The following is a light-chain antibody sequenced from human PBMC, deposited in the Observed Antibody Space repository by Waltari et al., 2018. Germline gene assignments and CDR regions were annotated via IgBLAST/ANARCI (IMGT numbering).Light chain of an antibody. CDR2: QVS. CDR1: SSDVGGDNY. Sequence: QSALTQLPSASGSPGQSVTMSCTGTSSDVGGDNYVSWYQQHPGKAPKLLIFQVSKGPPGVPGRCSGSKSGNTASLTVSGLQAEDEAEYFCTSHAGTNSVFGGGTKLTVL. CDR3: TSHAGTNSV. V-gene: IGLV2-8*01. J-gene: IGLJ3*02.